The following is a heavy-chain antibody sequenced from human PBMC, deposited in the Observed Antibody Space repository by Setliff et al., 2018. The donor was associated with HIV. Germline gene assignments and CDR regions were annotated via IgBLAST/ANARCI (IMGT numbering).Heavy chain of an antibody. CDR1: AYTFTDYG. V-gene: IGHV1-18*01. D-gene: IGHD2-2*01. CDR2: LNAGKGDT. Sequence: GASVKVSCKASAYTFTDYGISWVRQAPGQGLEWMGWLNAGKGDTKFSQEFQGRITINWDTSASTAYLELRSLRSDDTAVYYCARDVPTYCSSINCYDTMNQNWFDPWGQGTLVTVSS. J-gene: IGHJ5*02. CDR3: ARDVPTYCSSINCYDTMNQNWFDP.